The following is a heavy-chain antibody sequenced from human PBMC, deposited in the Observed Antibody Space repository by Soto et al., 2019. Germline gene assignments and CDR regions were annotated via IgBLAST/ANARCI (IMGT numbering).Heavy chain of an antibody. J-gene: IGHJ6*02. D-gene: IGHD1-26*01. V-gene: IGHV1-18*01. CDR3: ARVVGATSDYYYYGMDV. CDR1: GYTFTSYG. CDR2: ISAYNGNT. Sequence: ASVKVSCKDSGYTFTSYGISWVRQAPGQGLEWMGWISAYNGNTNYAQKLRGRVTMTTDTSTSTAYMELRSLRSDDTAVYYCARVVGATSDYYYYGMDVWGQGTTVTVSS.